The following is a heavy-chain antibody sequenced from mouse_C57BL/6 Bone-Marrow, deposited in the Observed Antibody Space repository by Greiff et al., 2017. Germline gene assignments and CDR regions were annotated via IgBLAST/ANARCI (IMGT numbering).Heavy chain of an antibody. CDR3: ARNYYGSSHWYFDV. CDR2: IDPSDSYT. D-gene: IGHD1-1*01. V-gene: IGHV1-50*01. Sequence: QVQLQQPGAELVKPGASVKLSCKASGYTFTSYWMQWVKQRPGQGLEWIGEIDPSDSYTNYNQQFKGKATLTVDTSSSTAYMQLSSLTSEDSAVYYCARNYYGSSHWYFDVWGTGTTVTVSS. J-gene: IGHJ1*03. CDR1: GYTFTSYW.